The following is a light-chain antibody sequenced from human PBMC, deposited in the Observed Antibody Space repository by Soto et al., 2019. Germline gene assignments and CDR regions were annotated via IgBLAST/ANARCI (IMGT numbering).Light chain of an antibody. V-gene: IGKV3-20*01. CDR3: QQYGSSTT. J-gene: IGKJ2*01. Sequence: EIVLTQSPGTLSLSPGERATLSCRASQSVSSSYLAWYQQKPGQAPRLLIYGASSRATGIPDRFSGSGSGTDFTLTISRLEPEDFPVYYCQQYGSSTTFGQGTKLEI. CDR1: QSVSSSY. CDR2: GAS.